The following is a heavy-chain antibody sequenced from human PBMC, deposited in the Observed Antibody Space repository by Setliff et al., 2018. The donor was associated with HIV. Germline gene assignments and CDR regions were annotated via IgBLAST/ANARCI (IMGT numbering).Heavy chain of an antibody. Sequence: PSETLSLTCTVPGGSINRSNYYWGWIRQPPGKGLEWIGTISYTGSTYYDPSLKGRVTISLDTSKNQFFLKLSSVTAPDTAIYYCARQTWEYYDTLTGYYRSPKNFDSWGQGTLVTVSS. CDR2: ISYTGST. D-gene: IGHD3-9*01. V-gene: IGHV4-39*01. CDR1: GGSINRSNYY. J-gene: IGHJ4*02. CDR3: ARQTWEYYDTLTGYYRSPKNFDS.